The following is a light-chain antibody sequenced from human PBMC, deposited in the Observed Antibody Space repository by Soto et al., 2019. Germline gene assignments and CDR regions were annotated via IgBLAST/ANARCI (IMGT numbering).Light chain of an antibody. CDR2: DVS. CDR3: SSYTSSSTLV. J-gene: IGLJ1*01. V-gene: IGLV2-14*01. Sequence: QSVLTQPASVSGSPGQSITIPCTGTSSDGGGYNYVSWYQQHPGKAPKLLIYDVSNRPSGVSNRFSGSKSGNTASLTISGLQAEDEAGYYCSSYTSSSTLVFGTGTKVTVL. CDR1: SSDGGGYNY.